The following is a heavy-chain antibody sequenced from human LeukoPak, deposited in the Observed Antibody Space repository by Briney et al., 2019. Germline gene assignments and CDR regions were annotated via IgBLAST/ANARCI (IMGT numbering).Heavy chain of an antibody. D-gene: IGHD3-22*01. Sequence: PSETLSLTCTASGGSISSSSHYWGWIRQPPGKGLEWIGSIYYSGSTYYNPSLKSRVTISVDTSKNQFSLKLSSVTAADTAVYYCARLNYYYDSSGYYPSSPFDYWGQGTLVTVSS. J-gene: IGHJ4*02. CDR1: GGSISSSSHY. CDR2: IYYSGST. V-gene: IGHV4-39*01. CDR3: ARLNYYYDSSGYYPSSPFDY.